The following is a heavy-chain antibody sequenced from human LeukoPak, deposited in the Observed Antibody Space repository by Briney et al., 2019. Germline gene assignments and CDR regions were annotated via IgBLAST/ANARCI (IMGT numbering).Heavy chain of an antibody. V-gene: IGHV3-48*02. CDR3: ARSFDF. CDR2: VSTGSTAI. J-gene: IGHJ4*02. CDR1: GFTFSSYG. Sequence: GGSLRLSCAASGFTFSSYGMHWVRQAPGKGLEWVSYVSTGSTAIYYADSVKGRFTISRDDAENSLYLQMNSLRDDDTAVYYCARSFDFWGQGTLVTVSS.